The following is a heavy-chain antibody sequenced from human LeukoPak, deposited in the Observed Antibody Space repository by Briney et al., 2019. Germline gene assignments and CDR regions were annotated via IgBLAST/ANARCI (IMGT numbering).Heavy chain of an antibody. V-gene: IGHV4-39*07. J-gene: IGHJ6*03. CDR3: ARVPRSYYYYYYMDV. CDR2: IFYTGTN. CDR1: GGSISSTDYF. Sequence: SETLSLTCTVSGGSISSTDYFWGWIRQPPGKGLEWIGNIFYTGTNDSNPSLKSRVTMSADTSKNEFSLILGSVTAADTAVYYCARVPRSYYYYYYMDVWGKGTTVTVSS.